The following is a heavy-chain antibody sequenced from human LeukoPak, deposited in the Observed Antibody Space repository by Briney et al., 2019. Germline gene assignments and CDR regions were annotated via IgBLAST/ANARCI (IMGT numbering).Heavy chain of an antibody. V-gene: IGHV3-48*03. CDR2: ITATGFTT. J-gene: IGHJ4*02. Sequence: GGSLRLSCEASGFTFSNYEMNWVRQAPGKGLEWVSYITATGFTTYYADSVRGRFTISRDNAKSSLYLQMNNLRAEDTAVYYCARGYCSGGSCYFLITFDSWGQGTLVTVSS. CDR3: ARGYCSGGSCYFLITFDS. CDR1: GFTFSNYE. D-gene: IGHD2-15*01.